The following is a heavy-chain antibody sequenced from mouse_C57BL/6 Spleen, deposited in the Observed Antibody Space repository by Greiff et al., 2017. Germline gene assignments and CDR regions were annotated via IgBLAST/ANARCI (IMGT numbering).Heavy chain of an antibody. Sequence: QVQLKQSGAELARPGASVKMSCKASGYTFTSYTMHWVKQRPGQGLEWIGYINPSSGYTKYNQKFKDKATLTADKSSSTAYMQLSSLTSEDSAVYYCARDAGTVVGFDYWGQGTTLTVSS. V-gene: IGHV1-4*01. CDR2: INPSSGYT. J-gene: IGHJ2*01. CDR1: GYTFTSYT. CDR3: ARDAGTVVGFDY. D-gene: IGHD1-1*01.